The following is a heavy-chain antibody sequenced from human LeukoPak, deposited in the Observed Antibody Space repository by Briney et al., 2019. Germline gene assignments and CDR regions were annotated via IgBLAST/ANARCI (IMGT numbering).Heavy chain of an antibody. D-gene: IGHD1-26*01. CDR1: GYTFTGYY. V-gene: IGHV1-2*04. Sequence: ASVKVSCKASGYTFTGYYMHWVRQAPGQGLEWMGWINPNSGGTNYAQKFQGWVTMTRDTSISTAYMELRSLRSDDTAVYYCARELEGAWELSWDYWGQGTLVTVSS. J-gene: IGHJ4*02. CDR2: INPNSGGT. CDR3: ARELEGAWELSWDY.